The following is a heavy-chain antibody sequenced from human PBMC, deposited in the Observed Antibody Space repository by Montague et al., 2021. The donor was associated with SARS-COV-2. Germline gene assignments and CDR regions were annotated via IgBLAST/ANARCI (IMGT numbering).Heavy chain of an antibody. CDR1: GGSFSSSSYY. J-gene: IGHJ4*02. Sequence: SETLSLTCSVSGGSFSSSSYYWGWIRQPPGKGPEWIGSIYYSGSTNYNPSLRSRVTMSVDTSKNQFSLRLTSVTAADTAVYYYARHRTYYDELWGTHRYTRDSWGQGTLVTVSS. CDR3: ARHRTYYDELWGTHRYTRDS. V-gene: IGHV4-39*01. CDR2: IYYSGST. D-gene: IGHD3-16*02.